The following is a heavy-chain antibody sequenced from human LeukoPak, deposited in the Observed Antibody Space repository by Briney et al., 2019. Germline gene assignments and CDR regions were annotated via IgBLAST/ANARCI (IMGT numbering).Heavy chain of an antibody. CDR1: KFTFSNYG. V-gene: IGHV3-30*03. J-gene: IGHJ3*02. CDR2: VSSDGGTK. CDR3: VRERGPYDGFDI. Sequence: GGSLRLSCTASKFTFSNYGMQWVRQAPGKGLEWVAVVSSDGGTKYYADSVKGRFTISRDNSKNTLSLEMNSLRADDTAMYYCVRERGPYDGFDIWGQGTMVTVSS.